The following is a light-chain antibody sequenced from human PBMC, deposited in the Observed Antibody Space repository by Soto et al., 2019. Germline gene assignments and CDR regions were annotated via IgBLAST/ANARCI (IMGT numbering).Light chain of an antibody. V-gene: IGLV2-23*01. Sequence: QSALTQPASVSGSPGQSITISCTGTSSDVGGYNYVSWYQHHPGKAPRLIIYEGSKRPSGISHRFSGSKSDNTASLTISGLRAEDEAHYHCCSYAGSRTFVFGGGTKLTVL. J-gene: IGLJ3*02. CDR3: CSYAGSRTFV. CDR2: EGS. CDR1: SSDVGGYNY.